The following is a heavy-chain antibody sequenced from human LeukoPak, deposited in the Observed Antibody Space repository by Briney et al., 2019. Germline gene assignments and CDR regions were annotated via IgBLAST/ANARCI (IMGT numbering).Heavy chain of an antibody. J-gene: IGHJ4*02. CDR1: GFTFSNYA. D-gene: IGHD4-23*01. CDR3: VNQNGNLYLDY. Sequence: PGGSLRLSCAASGFTFSNYAMSWVRQIPGKGLEWVSAISGGSSTIYYADSVKGRFTISRDNSKNTLYLQMNSLRAEDTAIYHCVNQNGNLYLDYWGQGTLVTVSS. V-gene: IGHV3-23*01. CDR2: ISGGSSTI.